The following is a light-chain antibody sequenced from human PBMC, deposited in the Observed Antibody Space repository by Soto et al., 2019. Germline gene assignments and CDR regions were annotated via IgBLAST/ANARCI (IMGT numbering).Light chain of an antibody. J-gene: IGLJ2*01. CDR2: DVN. Sequence: QSALTQPASVSGSPGQSITISSTGTSSDVDGYNYVSWYQYHPGKAPKLMIYDVNNRPSGVSNRFSGSKSGNTASLTISGLQAEDEADYYCSSFTISRNTVIFGGGTKLTVL. CDR1: SSDVDGYNY. CDR3: SSFTISRNTVI. V-gene: IGLV2-14*01.